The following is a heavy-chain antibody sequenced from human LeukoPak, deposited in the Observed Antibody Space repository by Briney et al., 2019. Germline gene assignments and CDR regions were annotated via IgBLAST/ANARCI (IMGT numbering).Heavy chain of an antibody. CDR1: GGSISSYY. CDR3: ARESYGEPYNWFVP. D-gene: IGHD4-17*01. J-gene: IGHJ5*02. V-gene: IGHV4-4*07. Sequence: SETLSLACNVSGGSISSYYWSWIRQPAGKGLEWIGRIYTSGSTNYNPSLKSRVTMSVDTSKNQFSLKLSSVTAADTAVYYCARESYGEPYNWFVPWGQGTLVTVSS. CDR2: IYTSGST.